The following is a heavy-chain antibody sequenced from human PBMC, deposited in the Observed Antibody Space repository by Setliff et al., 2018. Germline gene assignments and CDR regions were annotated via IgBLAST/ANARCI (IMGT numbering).Heavy chain of an antibody. J-gene: IGHJ5*02. V-gene: IGHV1-2*02. CDR2: INTNSGDT. Sequence: ASVKVSCKTSPYSFSGYYIHWVRQAPGQGLEWMGWINTNSGDTRYAQKFQGRVTMTRDMSISTAYMELSRLRSDDTAVYYCARTKGFVDGYLDPWGQGTLVTVSS. D-gene: IGHD3-10*01. CDR1: PYSFSGYY. CDR3: ARTKGFVDGYLDP.